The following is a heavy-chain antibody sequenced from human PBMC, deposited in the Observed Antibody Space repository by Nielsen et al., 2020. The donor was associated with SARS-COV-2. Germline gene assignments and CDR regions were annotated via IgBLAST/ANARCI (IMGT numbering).Heavy chain of an antibody. D-gene: IGHD3-22*01. CDR2: ISSSSTYI. V-gene: IGHV3-21*01. Sequence: GGSLRLSCAASGFTFSSYSMNWVRRAPGKGLEWVSSISSSSTYIYYADSVKGRFTISRDNAKNTLYLQMNSLRAEDTAVYYCARDFEYYYDSSGYYQTPLRYYYYGMDVWGQGTTVTVSS. J-gene: IGHJ6*02. CDR1: GFTFSSYS. CDR3: ARDFEYYYDSSGYYQTPLRYYYYGMDV.